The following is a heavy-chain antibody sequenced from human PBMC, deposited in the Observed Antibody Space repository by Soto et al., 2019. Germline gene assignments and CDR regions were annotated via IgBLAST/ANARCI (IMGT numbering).Heavy chain of an antibody. CDR1: GFSLSTSGMR. D-gene: IGHD6-19*01. Sequence: SGPTLVNPTQTLTLTCTFSGFSLSTSGMRVSWIRQPPGKALEWLARIDWDDDKFYSTSLKTRLTISKDTSKNQVVLTMTNMDPVDTATYYCARTPIAVAGLDYWGQGTLVTVSS. CDR2: IDWDDDK. J-gene: IGHJ4*02. CDR3: ARTPIAVAGLDY. V-gene: IGHV2-70*04.